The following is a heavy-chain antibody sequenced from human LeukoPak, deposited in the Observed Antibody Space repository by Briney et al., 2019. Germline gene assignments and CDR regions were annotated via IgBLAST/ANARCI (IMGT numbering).Heavy chain of an antibody. CDR2: ISVRSCNT. D-gene: IGHD6-25*01. J-gene: IGHJ6*02. CDR3: AKGLIPGRLRYGVDV. Sequence: GGSLRLSCAHPGFTLRSDAMNSVRQAPRKGLERVSGISVRSCNTYYADSVRGRFTISRDNSKNTLYLQMNSLRAEDTAIYYCAKGLIPGRLRYGVDVWGHGTTVTVSS. CDR1: GFTLRSDA. V-gene: IGHV3-23*01.